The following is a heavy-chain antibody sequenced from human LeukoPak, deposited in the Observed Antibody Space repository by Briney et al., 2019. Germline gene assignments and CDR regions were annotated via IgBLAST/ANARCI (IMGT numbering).Heavy chain of an antibody. Sequence: GGSLRLSCVASGFPLRSYAMTWVRQTPGKGLESVSAITDDEDTYYADSVKGRFTISRDNSQNTVFLQMNSLRVEDTAVYYCAKVDYWSPENYFDSWGQGTLVTVSS. D-gene: IGHD1-1*01. CDR3: AKVDYWSPENYFDS. J-gene: IGHJ4*02. CDR2: ITDDEDT. CDR1: GFPLRSYA. V-gene: IGHV3-23*01.